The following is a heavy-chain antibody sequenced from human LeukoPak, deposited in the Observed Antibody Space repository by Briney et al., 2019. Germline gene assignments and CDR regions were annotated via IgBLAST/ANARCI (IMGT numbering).Heavy chain of an antibody. CDR3: ASYSSSWYYFDY. Sequence: GESLKISCKGSGYSFTSYWISWVRQMPGKGLEWMGRIDPSDSYTNYSPSFQGQVTISADKSISTAYLQWSSLKASDTAMYYCASYSSSWYYFDYWGQGTLVTVSS. CDR1: GYSFTSYW. CDR2: IDPSDSYT. D-gene: IGHD2-2*01. J-gene: IGHJ4*02. V-gene: IGHV5-10-1*04.